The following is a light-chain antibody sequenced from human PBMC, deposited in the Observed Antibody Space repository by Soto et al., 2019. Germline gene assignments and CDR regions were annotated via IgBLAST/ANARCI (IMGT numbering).Light chain of an antibody. J-gene: IGKJ4*01. CDR3: QQVKSFLPLT. CDR1: QAISSH. V-gene: IGKV1-9*01. CDR2: AAS. Sequence: DIQLTQSPFFLSASVGDRVTISCRASQAISSHLAWYQQKPGKAPKVLIYAASTLESGIPSRFSGSGSGTDFTLTISSLQAEDFATYYCQQVKSFLPLTFGGGTKVDIK.